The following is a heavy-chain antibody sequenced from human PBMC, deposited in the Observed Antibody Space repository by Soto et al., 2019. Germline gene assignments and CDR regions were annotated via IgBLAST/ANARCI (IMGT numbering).Heavy chain of an antibody. CDR3: ARAVGYCSSTSCYNFDY. CDR2: INHSGST. Sequence: SETLSLTCAVYGGSFSGYYWSWIRQPPGKGLEWIGEINHSGSTNYNPSLKSRVTISADTSKNQFSLKLSSVTAADTAVYYCARAVGYCSSTSCYNFDYWGQGTLVTVSS. J-gene: IGHJ4*02. CDR1: GGSFSGYY. D-gene: IGHD2-2*02. V-gene: IGHV4-34*01.